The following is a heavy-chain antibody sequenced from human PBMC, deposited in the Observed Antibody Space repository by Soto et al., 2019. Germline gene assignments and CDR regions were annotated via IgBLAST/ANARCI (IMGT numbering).Heavy chain of an antibody. J-gene: IGHJ4*02. Sequence: QLQLQESGPGLVKPSETLSLTCTVSGVSISNSSYYWGWIRRPPGKGLEWIGTTDYTWITYYNPSPKSRVTISVDTSKNQFSLKMTSVTAADTAVYYCARHGSNWGQGTRVTVPS. V-gene: IGHV4-39*01. CDR1: GVSISNSSYY. CDR2: TDYTWIT. CDR3: ARHGSN.